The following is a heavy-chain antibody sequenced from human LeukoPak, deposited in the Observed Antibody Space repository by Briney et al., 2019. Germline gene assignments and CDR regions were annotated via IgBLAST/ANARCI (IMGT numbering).Heavy chain of an antibody. CDR2: MNPNSGNT. CDR3: ARGRITFGGVIVIQYFDY. CDR1: GYTFTSYD. V-gene: IGHV1-8*01. D-gene: IGHD3-16*02. J-gene: IGHJ4*02. Sequence: ASVKVSCKASGYTFTSYDINWVRQATGQGREWMGWMNPNSGNTGYAQKFQGRVTMTRNTSISTAYMELSSLRSEDTAVYYCARGRITFGGVIVIQYFDYWGQGTLVTVSS.